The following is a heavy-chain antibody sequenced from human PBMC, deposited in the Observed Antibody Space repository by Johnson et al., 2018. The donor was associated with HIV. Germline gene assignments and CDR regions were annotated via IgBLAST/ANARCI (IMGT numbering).Heavy chain of an antibody. CDR1: GFTFSSYA. J-gene: IGHJ3*02. CDR2: ISYDGSNK. V-gene: IGHV3-30-3*01. Sequence: QVQLVESGGGVVQPGRSLRLSCAASGFTFSSYAMHWVRQAPGKGLEWVALISYDGSNKYCADSVKGRFTISRDNSKNTLYLQMNSLKTEDTAVYYCWIIGTTRHDAFDIWGRGTMVTVSS. CDR3: WIIGTTRHDAFDI. D-gene: IGHD1-7*01.